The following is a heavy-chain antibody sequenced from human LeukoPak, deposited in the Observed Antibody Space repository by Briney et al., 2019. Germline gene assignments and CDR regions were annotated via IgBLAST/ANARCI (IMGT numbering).Heavy chain of an antibody. CDR3: ARVKAAYYGSGSYYNGGMDY. V-gene: IGHV1-69*06. D-gene: IGHD3-10*01. J-gene: IGHJ4*02. CDR1: GGTFSSYA. CDR2: IIPIFGTA. Sequence: ASVKVSCKASGGTFSSYAISWVRQAPGQGLEWMGGIIPIFGTANYAQKFQGRVTITADKSTSTAYMELSSLRSEDTAVYYCARVKAAYYGSGSYYNGGMDYWGQGTLVTVSS.